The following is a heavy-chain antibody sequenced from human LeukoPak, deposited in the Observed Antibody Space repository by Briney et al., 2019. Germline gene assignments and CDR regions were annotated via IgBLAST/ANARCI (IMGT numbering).Heavy chain of an antibody. D-gene: IGHD3-10*01. V-gene: IGHV3-30*02. CDR2: IRYDGSNK. CDR1: GFTFSSYG. CDR3: AKVSVWDGSGSYDY. Sequence: GGSLRLSCAASGFTFSSYGMHWVRQAPGKGLEWVAFIRYDGSNKYYADSVKGRFTISRDSSKNTLYLQMNSLRAEDTAVYYCAKVSVWDGSGSYDYWGQGTLVTVSS. J-gene: IGHJ4*02.